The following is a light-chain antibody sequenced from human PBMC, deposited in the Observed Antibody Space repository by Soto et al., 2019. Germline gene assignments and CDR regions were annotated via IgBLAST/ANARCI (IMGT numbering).Light chain of an antibody. CDR3: AAWDDSLSVVV. CDR2: RNN. CDR1: SSNIGSNY. V-gene: IGLV1-47*01. Sequence: QSVLTQPPSASGTPGQRVTISCSGSSSNIGSNYVYWYQQLPGTAHKLLIYRNNQRPSGVPDRLSGSKSGTSASLAISGLRSDDEADYYCAAWDDSLSVVVFGGGTQLTVL. J-gene: IGLJ2*01.